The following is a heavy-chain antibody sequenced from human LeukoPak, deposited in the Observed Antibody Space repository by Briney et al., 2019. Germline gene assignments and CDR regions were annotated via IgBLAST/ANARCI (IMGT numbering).Heavy chain of an antibody. J-gene: IGHJ4*02. D-gene: IGHD6-19*01. Sequence: GGSLRLSCAASGFTFSSYGIYWVRQAPGKGLEWVAFIRFDGSNKYYGDSVKGRFTVSRDNAKNSLYLQMNSLRAEDTAVYYCAREPLEALAGTSDYWGQGTLVTVSS. CDR2: IRFDGSNK. CDR1: GFTFSSYG. V-gene: IGHV3-30*02. CDR3: AREPLEALAGTSDY.